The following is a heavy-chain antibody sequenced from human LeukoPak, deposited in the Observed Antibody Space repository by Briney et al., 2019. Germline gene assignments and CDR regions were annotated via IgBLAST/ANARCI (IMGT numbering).Heavy chain of an antibody. CDR2: IWYDGSNK. CDR3: ARMFRGEPPVGAAGTGYYFDY. V-gene: IGHV3-33*01. J-gene: IGHJ4*02. D-gene: IGHD6-13*01. Sequence: GGSLRLSCAAAGFTFSRYGMQWVRQAPGKGLEWVAVIWYDGSNKDYADSVKGRFTISRDNSKNTLYLQMNSLRAEDTAVYYCARMFRGEPPVGAAGTGYYFDYWGQGTLVTVSS. CDR1: GFTFSRYG.